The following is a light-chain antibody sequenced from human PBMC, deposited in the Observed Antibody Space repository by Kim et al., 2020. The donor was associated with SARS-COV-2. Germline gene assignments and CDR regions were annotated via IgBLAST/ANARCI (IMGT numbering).Light chain of an antibody. CDR1: QSLSGN. J-gene: IGKJ2*01. Sequence: FVSPGERATLSCRASQSLSGNLAWYQQKPGQAPRLLIYRASTRAAGVPDRFSGTGSATDFTLTISSLQSEDFALYYCHQYNTWHTFGQGTKVDIK. CDR3: HQYNTWHT. CDR2: RAS. V-gene: IGKV3-15*01.